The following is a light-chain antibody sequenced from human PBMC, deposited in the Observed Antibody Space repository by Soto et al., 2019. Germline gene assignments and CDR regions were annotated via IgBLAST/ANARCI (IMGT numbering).Light chain of an antibody. Sequence: EIVMTQSPATLSVSPGERATLSCRASQSVTNNLAWYQQKPGQAPRLLIYGASTRATGIPARFSGSGSGTEFTLTIRSLQSEDFVIYYCQQYNHWPGTFGQGTKLEIK. CDR2: GAS. V-gene: IGKV3-15*01. J-gene: IGKJ2*01. CDR1: QSVTNN. CDR3: QQYNHWPGT.